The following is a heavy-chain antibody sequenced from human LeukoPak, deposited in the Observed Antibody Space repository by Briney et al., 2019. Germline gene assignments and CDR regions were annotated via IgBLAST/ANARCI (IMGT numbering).Heavy chain of an antibody. CDR3: AKSSLVVEWELRDFDY. Sequence: GGSLRLSCAASGFTFSSYAMSWVRQAPGKGLEWVSAISGSGGSTYYADSVKGRFTISRDNPKNTLYLQMNSMRAEDTAVYYCAKSSLVVEWELRDFDYWGQGTLVTVSS. CDR1: GFTFSSYA. CDR2: ISGSGGST. V-gene: IGHV3-23*01. D-gene: IGHD1-26*01. J-gene: IGHJ4*02.